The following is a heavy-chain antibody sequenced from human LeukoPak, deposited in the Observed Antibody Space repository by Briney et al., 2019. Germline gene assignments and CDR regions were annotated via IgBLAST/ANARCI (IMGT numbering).Heavy chain of an antibody. J-gene: IGHJ4*02. CDR3: ARGDWNFDY. Sequence: PGGSLRLSCAASGFTFSSYSMNWVRQAPGKGLEWVSSISSSSSYMYYADSVKGRFTISRDNAKSSLYLQMNSLRAEDTAVYYCARGDWNFDYWGQGTLVTVSS. V-gene: IGHV3-21*01. CDR2: ISSSSSYM. D-gene: IGHD3/OR15-3a*01. CDR1: GFTFSSYS.